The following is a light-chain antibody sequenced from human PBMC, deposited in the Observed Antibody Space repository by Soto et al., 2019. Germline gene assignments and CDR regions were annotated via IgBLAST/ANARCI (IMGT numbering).Light chain of an antibody. CDR2: GAS. CDR3: QQYKNWPPIT. Sequence: EIVLTQSPVTLSLSPGERATLSCRASQSVGSSLAWYQQDPGQAPRLLIYGASTRATGIPARFSGSGSGTEFTLTISSLQSEDFAVYFCQQYKNWPPITFGQGTHWRL. J-gene: IGKJ5*01. CDR1: QSVGSS. V-gene: IGKV3-15*01.